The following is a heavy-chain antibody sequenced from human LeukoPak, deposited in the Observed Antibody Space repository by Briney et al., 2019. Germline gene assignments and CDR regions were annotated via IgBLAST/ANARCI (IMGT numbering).Heavy chain of an antibody. CDR3: ARVRSSGWYFDY. CDR2: INGGNGNT. J-gene: IGHJ4*02. Sequence: ASVKVSCKASGYTFTSYAMHWVRQAPGQRLEWMGWINGGNGNTKYSQKFQGRVTITRDTSASTAYMELRSLRSDDTAVYYCARVRSSGWYFDYWGQGTLVTVSS. CDR1: GYTFTSYA. D-gene: IGHD6-19*01. V-gene: IGHV1-3*01.